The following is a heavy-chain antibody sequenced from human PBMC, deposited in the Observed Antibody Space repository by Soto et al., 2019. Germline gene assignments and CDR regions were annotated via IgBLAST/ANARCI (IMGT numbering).Heavy chain of an antibody. Sequence: SVKVSCKASGGTFSSYAISWVRQAPGQGLEWMGGIIPIFGTANYAQKFQGRVTITADESTSTAYMELSSLRSEDPAVYYCARDSHPEHDSSGHYAGYWGQGTLVTVSS. V-gene: IGHV1-69*13. CDR1: GGTFSSYA. J-gene: IGHJ4*02. CDR2: IIPIFGTA. D-gene: IGHD3-22*01. CDR3: ARDSHPEHDSSGHYAGY.